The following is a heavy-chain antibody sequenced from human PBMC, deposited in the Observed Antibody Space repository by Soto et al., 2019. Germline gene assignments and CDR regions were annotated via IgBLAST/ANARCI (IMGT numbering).Heavy chain of an antibody. CDR3: ALGSWSGETFDI. CDR1: GGTFNVYT. J-gene: IGHJ3*02. V-gene: IGHV1-69*02. D-gene: IGHD6-13*01. Sequence: QVQLVQSGAEVKKPGSSVKVSCKASGGTFNVYTIIWVRQAPGQGLEWMGRIIPMLAITNYAQRFQGRVTPTAATSTTTAYMELSSLTSEDTAVYYCALGSWSGETFDIWGQGTLVTVSS. CDR2: IIPMLAIT.